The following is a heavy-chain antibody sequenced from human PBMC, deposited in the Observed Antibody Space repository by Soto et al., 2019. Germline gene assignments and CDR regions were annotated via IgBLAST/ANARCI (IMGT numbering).Heavy chain of an antibody. CDR3: ARGHHYYGSGSYYSYYYGMDV. CDR2: IIPIFGTA. V-gene: IGHV1-69*06. D-gene: IGHD3-10*01. Sequence: SVKVSCKASGGTFSSYAISWVRQAPGQGLEWMGGIIPIFGTANYAQKFQGRVTITADKSTSTAYMELSSLRSEDTAVYYCARGHHYYGSGSYYSYYYGMDVWGQGTTVTVS. J-gene: IGHJ6*02. CDR1: GGTFSSYA.